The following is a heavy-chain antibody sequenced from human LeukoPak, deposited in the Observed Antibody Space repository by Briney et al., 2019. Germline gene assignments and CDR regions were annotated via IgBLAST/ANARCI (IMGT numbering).Heavy chain of an antibody. D-gene: IGHD1-26*01. Sequence: GGSLRLSCAASGFIFDDYAMHWVRQAPGKGLEWVSLISGDGGSTYYADSVKGRFTISRDNSKNSLYLQMNSLRTEDTALYYCAKDYSGSYYSSYNWFDPWGQGTLVTVSS. V-gene: IGHV3-43*02. CDR3: AKDYSGSYYSSYNWFDP. J-gene: IGHJ5*02. CDR2: ISGDGGST. CDR1: GFIFDDYA.